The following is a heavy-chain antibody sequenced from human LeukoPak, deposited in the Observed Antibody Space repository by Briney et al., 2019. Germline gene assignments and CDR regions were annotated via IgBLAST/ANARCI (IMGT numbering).Heavy chain of an antibody. J-gene: IGHJ5*02. CDR3: AREYITMSVGDWFDP. CDR1: GYTFTGYY. D-gene: IGHD3-3*01. CDR2: INPNSGGT. V-gene: IGHV1-2*02. Sequence: ASVKVSCKASGYTFTGYYMHWVRQALGQGLEWMGWINPNSGGTNYAQKFQGRVTMTRDTSISTAYVELSRLRSDDTAVYYCAREYITMSVGDWFDPWGQGTLVTVSS.